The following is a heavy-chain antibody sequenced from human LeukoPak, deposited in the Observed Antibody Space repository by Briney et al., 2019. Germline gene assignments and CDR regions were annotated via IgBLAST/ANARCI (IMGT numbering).Heavy chain of an antibody. CDR1: GSTVSSNY. J-gene: IGHJ4*02. Sequence: SGGSLRLSCAASGSTVSSNYMSWVRQAPGKGLEWVSAISGSGGSTYYADSVKGRFTISRDNSKNTLYLQMNSLRAEDTAVYYCANRFGAVAGTSSTGFDYWGQGTLVTVSS. V-gene: IGHV3-23*01. CDR3: ANRFGAVAGTSSTGFDY. CDR2: ISGSGGST. D-gene: IGHD6-19*01.